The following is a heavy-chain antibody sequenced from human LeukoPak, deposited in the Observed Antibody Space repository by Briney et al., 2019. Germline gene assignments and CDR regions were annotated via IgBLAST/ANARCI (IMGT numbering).Heavy chain of an antibody. CDR2: IYSGGST. CDR3: ARVGGYGDYSFSY. CDR1: GFTVSSNY. Sequence: TGGSLRLSCAASGFTVSSNYMSWVRQAPGKGLEWVSVIYSGGSTYYADSVKGRFTLSRHNSKNTLYPQMNSLRAEDTAVYYCARVGGYGDYSFSYWGQGTLVTVSS. D-gene: IGHD4-17*01. J-gene: IGHJ4*02. V-gene: IGHV3-53*04.